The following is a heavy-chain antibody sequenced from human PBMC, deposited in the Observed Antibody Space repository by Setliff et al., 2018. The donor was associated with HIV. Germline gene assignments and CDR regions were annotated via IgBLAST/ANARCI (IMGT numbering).Heavy chain of an antibody. Sequence: SETLSLTCTVSGVSISGYYWSWIRQPPGKGLEWIGYIYTSGSTNYNPPLKSRVTISVDTSKNQFSLKLSSVPAADTAVYYCARHSITLVVGVPERDDAFDIWGQGTMVTVSS. J-gene: IGHJ3*02. CDR2: IYTSGST. D-gene: IGHD3-22*01. CDR1: GVSISGYY. CDR3: ARHSITLVVGVPERDDAFDI. V-gene: IGHV4-4*09.